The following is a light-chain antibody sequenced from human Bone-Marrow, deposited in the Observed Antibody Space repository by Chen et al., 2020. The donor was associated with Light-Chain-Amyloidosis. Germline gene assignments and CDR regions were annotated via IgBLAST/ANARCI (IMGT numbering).Light chain of an antibody. J-gene: IGLJ3*02. V-gene: IGLV3-21*02. CDR3: QVWDRSSDRPV. CDR1: NIGSTS. CDR2: DDS. Sequence: SYVLPQPSSVSVSPAQTATIACGGNNIGSTSVHWYQQTPGQAPLLAVYDDSARPSGIPERLSGSNSGNTANLTISRVEAGDEADYYCQVWDRSSDRPVFGGGTKLTVL.